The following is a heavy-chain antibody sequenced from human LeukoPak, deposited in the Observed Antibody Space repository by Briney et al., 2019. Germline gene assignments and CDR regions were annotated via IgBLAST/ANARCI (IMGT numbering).Heavy chain of an antibody. D-gene: IGHD3-22*01. CDR1: GYSFTSYW. CDR3: ARREYYYDSSGYYYYFDY. CDR2: IYPGDSDT. V-gene: IGHV5-51*01. Sequence: GESLKISCKGSGYSFTSYWIGWVRQMPGKGLEWMGIIYPGDSDTRYSPSFQGQVTISADKSISTAYLQWSSLKASDTAMYYCARREYYYDSSGYYYYFDYWGLGTLVTVSS. J-gene: IGHJ4*02.